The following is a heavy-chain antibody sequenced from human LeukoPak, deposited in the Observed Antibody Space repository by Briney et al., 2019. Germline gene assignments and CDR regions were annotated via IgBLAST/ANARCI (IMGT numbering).Heavy chain of an antibody. V-gene: IGHV1-2*02. D-gene: IGHD2-2*02. Sequence: ASVKVSCRASGYTFTGYYMHWVRQAPGQGLEWMGWINPNSGGTNYAQKFQGRVTMTRDTSISTAYMELSRLRSDDTAVHYCARDLRAPGYCSSTSCYNPDYWGQGTLVTVSS. J-gene: IGHJ4*02. CDR1: GYTFTGYY. CDR3: ARDLRAPGYCSSTSCYNPDY. CDR2: INPNSGGT.